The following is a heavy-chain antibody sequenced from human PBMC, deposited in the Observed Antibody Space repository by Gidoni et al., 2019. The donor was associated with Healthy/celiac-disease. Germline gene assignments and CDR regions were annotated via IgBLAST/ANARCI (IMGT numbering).Heavy chain of an antibody. V-gene: IGHV4-34*01. CDR1: GGSFSGYY. Sequence: QVQLQQWGAGLLKPSATLSLTCAVYGGSFSGYYWSWIRQPPGKGLEWIGEINHSGSTNYNPSLKSRVTISVDTSKNQFSLKLSSVTAADTAVYYCARRGDIVVVPAALPFDYWGQGTLVTVSS. CDR3: ARRGDIVVVPAALPFDY. J-gene: IGHJ4*02. D-gene: IGHD2-2*01. CDR2: INHSGST.